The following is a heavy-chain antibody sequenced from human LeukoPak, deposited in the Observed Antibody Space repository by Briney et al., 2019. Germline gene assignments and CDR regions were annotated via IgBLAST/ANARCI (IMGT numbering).Heavy chain of an antibody. CDR1: GGSISSSSYY. D-gene: IGHD6-19*01. CDR3: ARAISSGWFRFFDL. V-gene: IGHV3-48*03. CDR2: ISSGGTSI. J-gene: IGHJ2*01. Sequence: PLETLSLTCTVSGGSISSSSYYWGWVRQAPGKGLEWVSYISSGGTSIYYADSVKGRFTISRDNAKRSLYLQMNSLRAEDTAVYYCARAISSGWFRFFDLWGRGTLVTVSS.